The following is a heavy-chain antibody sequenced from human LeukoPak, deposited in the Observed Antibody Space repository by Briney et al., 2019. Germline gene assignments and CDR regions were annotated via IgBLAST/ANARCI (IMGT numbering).Heavy chain of an antibody. CDR2: INPSGGGT. J-gene: IGHJ4*02. D-gene: IGHD3-10*01. V-gene: IGHV1-46*01. CDR1: GYTFTTYF. CDR3: ARGENSGLFDY. Sequence: ASVMVSCKASGYTFTTYFIHWVRQAPGQGLEWMGMINPSGGGTTYAQNFQGRVTMTRDTSTSTVYMDLSSLRSEDTALYYCARGENSGLFDYWGQGTLVTVSS.